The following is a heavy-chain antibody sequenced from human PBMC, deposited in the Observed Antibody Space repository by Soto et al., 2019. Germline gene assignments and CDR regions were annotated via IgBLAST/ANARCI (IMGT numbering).Heavy chain of an antibody. V-gene: IGHV4-30-4*01. Sequence: QVQLQESGPGLVKPSQTLSLTCTVSGGSISSGNYYWSWIRQPPGKGLEWIGYIYYSGSTYYNPSLKSRVTISVDTSKNQFSLKLSSVTAADTAVYYCARDYYYGSGSYYGMDVWGQGTTVTVSS. J-gene: IGHJ6*02. CDR1: GGSISSGNYY. CDR2: IYYSGST. CDR3: ARDYYYGSGSYYGMDV. D-gene: IGHD3-10*01.